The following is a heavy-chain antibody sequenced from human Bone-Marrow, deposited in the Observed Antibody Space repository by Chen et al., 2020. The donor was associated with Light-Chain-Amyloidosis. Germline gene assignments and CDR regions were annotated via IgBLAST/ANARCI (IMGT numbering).Heavy chain of an antibody. CDR3: AKDGYGSGSYLFDY. CDR2: ISWNSGSI. CDR1: GFTFDDYA. D-gene: IGHD3-10*01. V-gene: IGHV3-9*01. J-gene: IGHJ4*02. Sequence: EVQLVESGGGLVQPGRSLRLSCAASGFTFDDYAMHWVRQAPGKGLEWVSGISWNSGSIGYVDSVKCRFTISRDNAKNSLYLQMNSLRAEDTALYYCAKDGYGSGSYLFDYWGQGTLVTVSS.